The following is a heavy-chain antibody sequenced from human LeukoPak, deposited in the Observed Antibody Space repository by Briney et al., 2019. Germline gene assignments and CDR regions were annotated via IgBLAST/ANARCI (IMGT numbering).Heavy chain of an antibody. CDR2: MNPNSGNT. V-gene: IGHV1-8*01. Sequence: ASVKVSCKASGYTFNSYDINWVRQATGQGLEWMGWMNPNSGNTGYAQKFQGRVTMTRNTSISTAYMELSSLRSEDTAVYYCARPQAPYYYYYYYMDVWGKGTTVTVSS. J-gene: IGHJ6*03. CDR1: GYTFNSYD. CDR3: ARPQAPYYYYYYYMDV.